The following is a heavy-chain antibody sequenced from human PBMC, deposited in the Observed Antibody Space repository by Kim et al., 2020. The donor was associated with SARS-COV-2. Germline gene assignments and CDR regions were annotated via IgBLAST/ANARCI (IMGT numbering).Heavy chain of an antibody. D-gene: IGHD3-22*01. V-gene: IGHV3-23*01. J-gene: IGHJ6*02. Sequence: GGSLRLSCAASGFTFSSYAMSWVRQAPGKGLEWVSAISGSGGSTYYADSVKGRFTISRDNSKNTLYLQMNSLRAEDTAVYYCAKDPYNYDSSVRYGMDVWGQGTTVTVSS. CDR1: GFTFSSYA. CDR2: ISGSGGST. CDR3: AKDPYNYDSSVRYGMDV.